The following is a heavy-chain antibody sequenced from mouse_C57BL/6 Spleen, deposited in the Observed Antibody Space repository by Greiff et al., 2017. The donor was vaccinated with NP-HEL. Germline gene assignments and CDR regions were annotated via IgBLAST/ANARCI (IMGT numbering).Heavy chain of an antibody. CDR1: GFTFSSYA. CDR2: ISDGGSYT. Sequence: EVQGVESGGGLVKPGGSLKLSCAASGFTFSSYAMSWVRQTPEKRLEWVATISDGGSYTYYPDNVKGRFTISRDNAKNNLYLQISHLKSKDTAMYYCARVYSSADWFAYWGQRTLVTVSA. V-gene: IGHV5-4*01. D-gene: IGHD3-2*02. CDR3: ARVYSSADWFAY. J-gene: IGHJ3*01.